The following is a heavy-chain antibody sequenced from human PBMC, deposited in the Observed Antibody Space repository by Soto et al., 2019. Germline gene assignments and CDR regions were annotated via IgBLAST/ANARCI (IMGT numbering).Heavy chain of an antibody. CDR3: ARRVAMTHTFEGNWLGP. CDR2: ISYSGGT. V-gene: IGHV4-59*08. J-gene: IGHJ5*02. Sequence: QVQLQESGPGLVKPSETLSLTCTVSGASINSYYWNWVRQSPGKGLEWIGHISYSGGTIYNPSLRGRVTISMDTSKNQVSLKLHSVTAADTAVYFCARRVAMTHTFEGNWLGPWGQGTLVTVSS. D-gene: IGHD3-9*01. CDR1: GASINSYY.